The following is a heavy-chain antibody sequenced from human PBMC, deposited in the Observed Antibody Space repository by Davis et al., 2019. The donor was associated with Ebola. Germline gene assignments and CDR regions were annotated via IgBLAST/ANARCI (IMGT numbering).Heavy chain of an antibody. CDR2: IYPGDSDT. D-gene: IGHD2-2*01. V-gene: IGHV5-51*01. CDR3: ARAIVVVPAAMINWYFDL. CDR1: GYSFTSYW. Sequence: KVSCKGSGYSFTSYWIGWVRQMPGKGLEWMGIIYPGDSDTRYSPSFQGQVTISADKSISTAYLQWSSLKASDTAMYYCARAIVVVPAAMINWYFDLWGRGTLVTVSS. J-gene: IGHJ2*01.